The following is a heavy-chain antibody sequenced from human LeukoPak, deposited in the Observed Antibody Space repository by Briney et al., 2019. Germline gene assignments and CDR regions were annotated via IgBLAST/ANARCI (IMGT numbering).Heavy chain of an antibody. V-gene: IGHV1-2*02. D-gene: IGHD2-2*01. CDR3: ARDGYTTSCPDY. J-gene: IGHJ4*02. CDR2: INPKSGGT. CDR1: GYTFTDYY. Sequence: ASVTVSCKPSGYTFTDYYIHWVRQAPGQGLEGMGWINPKSGGTNSAQKFQGRVTMTSDTSISTAYMELSGLRSDDTAVYYCARDGYTTSCPDYWGQGTLVTVSS.